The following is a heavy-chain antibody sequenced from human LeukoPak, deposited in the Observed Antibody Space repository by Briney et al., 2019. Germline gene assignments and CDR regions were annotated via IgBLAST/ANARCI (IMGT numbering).Heavy chain of an antibody. CDR1: GFTFSRYA. D-gene: IGHD2/OR15-2a*01. Sequence: PGGSLRLSCVASGFTFSRYAMNWVCQTPGKRLEWISLIGTDEARTHYADSVKGRFIISRDNSKNTLFLQMYSVRTEDTAVYYCAKDLDSTDLYDNADWGQGTLVTVSS. CDR3: AKDLDSTDLYDNAD. J-gene: IGHJ1*01. V-gene: IGHV3-23*01. CDR2: IGTDEART.